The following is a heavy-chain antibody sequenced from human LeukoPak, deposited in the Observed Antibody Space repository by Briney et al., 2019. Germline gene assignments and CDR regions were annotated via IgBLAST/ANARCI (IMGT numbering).Heavy chain of an antibody. CDR2: ISYDGSDK. Sequence: PGGSLRLSCAASGFTSSSYAMYWVRQAPGKGLEWVAVISYDGSDKFYADSVKGRFTISRDSSKNTLYLQMNSLRAEDTAVYYCARSRYDSSGYYGIIGNWGQGTLVTVSS. CDR1: GFTSSSYA. CDR3: ARSRYDSSGYYGIIGN. V-gene: IGHV3-30*04. D-gene: IGHD3-22*01. J-gene: IGHJ4*02.